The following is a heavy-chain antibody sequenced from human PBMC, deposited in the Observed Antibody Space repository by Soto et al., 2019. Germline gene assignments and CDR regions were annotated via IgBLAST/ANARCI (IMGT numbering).Heavy chain of an antibody. D-gene: IGHD6-6*01. CDR2: IYYSGST. V-gene: IGHV4-59*01. J-gene: IGHJ5*02. Sequence: PSETLSLTCTVSGGSISSYYWSWIRQPPGKGLEWIGYIYYSGSTNYNPSLKSRVTISVDTSKNQFSLKLSSVTAADTAVYYCARGGGQLVRMFWFDPWGQGTLVTVSS. CDR1: GGSISSYY. CDR3: ARGGGQLVRMFWFDP.